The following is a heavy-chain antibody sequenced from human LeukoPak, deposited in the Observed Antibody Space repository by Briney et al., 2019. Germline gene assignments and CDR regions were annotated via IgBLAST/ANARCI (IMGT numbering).Heavy chain of an antibody. V-gene: IGHV1-8*02. J-gene: IGHJ5*02. D-gene: IGHD6-6*01. CDR3: ARDLSSSSPWFDP. CDR1: GYTFTSYY. CDR2: MNPNSGNT. Sequence: ASVKVSCKASGYTFTSYYMHWVRQATGQGLEWMGWMNPNSGNTGYAQKFQGRVTMTRNTSISTAYMELSSLRSEDTAVYYCARDLSSSSPWFDPWGQGTLVTVSS.